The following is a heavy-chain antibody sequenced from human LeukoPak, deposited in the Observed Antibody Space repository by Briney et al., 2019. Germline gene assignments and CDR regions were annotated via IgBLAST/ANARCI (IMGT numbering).Heavy chain of an antibody. CDR3: AKNPTYSSSFVDY. J-gene: IGHJ4*02. V-gene: IGHV3-23*01. CDR2: ISGSGGST. Sequence: GGSLRLSCVVSGFTFTNVWINWVRQAPGKGLEWVSAISGSGGSTYYADSVKGRFTISRDNSKNTLYLQMNSLRAEDTAVYYCAKNPTYSSSFVDYWGQGTLVTVSS. CDR1: GFTFTNVW. D-gene: IGHD6-13*01.